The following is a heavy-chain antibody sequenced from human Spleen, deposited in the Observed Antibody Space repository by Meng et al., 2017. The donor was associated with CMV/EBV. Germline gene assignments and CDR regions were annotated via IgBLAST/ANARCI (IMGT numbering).Heavy chain of an antibody. V-gene: IGHV1-2*02. J-gene: IGHJ2*01. CDR1: GYRFIDHY. CDR2: INPNSGGT. D-gene: IGHD2-2*01. CDR3: ARADCSSTSCYGEWYFDL. Sequence: ASVKVSCKASGYRFIDHYMHWVRQAPGQGLEWMGWINPNSGGTNYAQKFQGRVTMTRDTSNSTAYMELSRLRSDDTAVYYCARADCSSTSCYGEWYFDLWGRGTLVTVSS.